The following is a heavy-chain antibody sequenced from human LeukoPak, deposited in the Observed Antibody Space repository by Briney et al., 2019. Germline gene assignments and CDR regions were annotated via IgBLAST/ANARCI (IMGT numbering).Heavy chain of an antibody. CDR2: INHSGST. Sequence: SETLSLTCAVYGGSFSDYYWTWIRQPPGKGLEWIGEINHSGSTNYNPSLKSRVTISVDTSKKQFFLRLSSVTAADTAVYYCARGRRTPSVTIFGVVTHNWFDPWGQGTLVTVSS. CDR3: ARGRRTPSVTIFGVVTHNWFDP. CDR1: GGSFSDYY. D-gene: IGHD3-3*01. V-gene: IGHV4-34*01. J-gene: IGHJ5*02.